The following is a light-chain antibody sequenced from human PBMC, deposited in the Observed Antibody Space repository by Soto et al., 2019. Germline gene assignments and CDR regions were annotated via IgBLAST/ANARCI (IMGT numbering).Light chain of an antibody. V-gene: IGLV1-40*01. Sequence: SLPTQLHSVSGAPGQTGSISCPGSNSNIVVGVHLHWYQQIPGTAPTRVLYGNNIRPSGVPERFSGSRSGSSASLAIPWLQAEDEADYYCQSYDSSLTGSVFRTETKV. CDR1: NSNIVVGVH. CDR2: GNN. J-gene: IGLJ1*01. CDR3: QSYDSSLTGSV.